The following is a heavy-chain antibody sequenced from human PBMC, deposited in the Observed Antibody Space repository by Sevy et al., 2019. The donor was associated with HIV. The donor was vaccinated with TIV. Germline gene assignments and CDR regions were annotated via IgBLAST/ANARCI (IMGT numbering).Heavy chain of an antibody. V-gene: IGHV4-34*01. CDR3: ARGRSPKRLPLLYSGYDHMTAHFFDY. CDR1: GESVSSSY. CDR2: VDHSGGT. D-gene: IGHD5-12*01. Sequence: SETLSLTCAVYGESVSSSYWTWIRQPPGGGLDWVGEVDHSGGTSYNPSLKSRATVSLETSKRQFSLKLNSVTAADPAVYFCARGRSPKRLPLLYSGYDHMTAHFFDYWGQGALVTVSS. J-gene: IGHJ4*02.